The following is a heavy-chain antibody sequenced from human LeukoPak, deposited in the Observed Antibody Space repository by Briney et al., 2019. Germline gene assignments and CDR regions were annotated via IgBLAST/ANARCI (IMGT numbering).Heavy chain of an antibody. CDR2: IGGGSETT. J-gene: IGHJ4*02. CDR1: GFTFGSYA. Sequence: GGSLRLSCAASGFTFGSYAMSWVRQAPGKGVEWVSTIGGGSETTSYADSAKGRFTNSRDNSKNTVYLQMNSLRAEDTAVYYCAKVLSGSQDYWGQGTLVTVFS. V-gene: IGHV3-23*01. CDR3: AKVLSGSQDY. D-gene: IGHD1-26*01.